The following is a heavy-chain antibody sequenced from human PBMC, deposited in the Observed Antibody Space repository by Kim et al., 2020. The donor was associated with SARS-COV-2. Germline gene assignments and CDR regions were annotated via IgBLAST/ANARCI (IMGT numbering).Heavy chain of an antibody. CDR2: ISAYNGNT. J-gene: IGHJ4*02. CDR3: ARAPDVEMATTDFDY. CDR1: GYTFTSYG. D-gene: IGHD5-12*01. Sequence: ASVKVSCKASGYTFTSYGISWVRQAPGQGLEWMGWISAYNGNTHYAQKLQGRVTMTTDTSTSTAYMELRSLRSDDTAVYYCARAPDVEMATTDFDYWGQGTLVTVSS. V-gene: IGHV1-18*01.